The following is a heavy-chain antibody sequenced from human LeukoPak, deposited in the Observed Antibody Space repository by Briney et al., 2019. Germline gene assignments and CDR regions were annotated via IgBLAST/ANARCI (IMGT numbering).Heavy chain of an antibody. CDR1: GFIVSSIY. CDR2: VNRDGSET. J-gene: IGHJ6*02. CDR3: ARNNGMDV. Sequence: HPGGSLRLSCAASGFIVSSIYMSWVRQPPGRGPEWVANVNRDGSETYYLDSVKGRFTISKDNAKNSLYLQMNSLRAEDTALYHCARNNGMDVWGQGTTVIVSS. V-gene: IGHV3-7*03.